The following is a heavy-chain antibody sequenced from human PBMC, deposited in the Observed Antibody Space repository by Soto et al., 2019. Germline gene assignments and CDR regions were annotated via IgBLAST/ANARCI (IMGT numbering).Heavy chain of an antibody. V-gene: IGHV4-34*01. D-gene: IGHD2-15*01. Sequence: QVQLQQWGAGLLKPSETLSLTCAVYGGSFSGYYWSWIRQPPGKGLEWIGEINHSGSTNYNPSLKSRVTISVDTSKNQFSLKVSSVTAADTAVYYCARVSLLPDSPHFDYWGQGTLVTVSS. CDR3: ARVSLLPDSPHFDY. CDR1: GGSFSGYY. CDR2: INHSGST. J-gene: IGHJ4*02.